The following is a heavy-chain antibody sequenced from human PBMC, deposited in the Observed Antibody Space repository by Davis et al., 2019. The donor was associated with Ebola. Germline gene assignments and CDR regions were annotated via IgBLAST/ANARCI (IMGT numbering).Heavy chain of an antibody. CDR3: ARTGGGKQLVRGWFDP. CDR1: GGSISSSNW. CDR2: IYHSGST. D-gene: IGHD6-13*01. V-gene: IGHV4-4*02. Sequence: SETLSLTCAVSGGSISSSNWWSWVRQPPGKGLEWIGEIYHSGSTNYNPSLKSRVTISVDKSKNQFSLKLSSVTAADTAVYYCARTGGGKQLVRGWFDPWGQGTLVTVSS. J-gene: IGHJ5*02.